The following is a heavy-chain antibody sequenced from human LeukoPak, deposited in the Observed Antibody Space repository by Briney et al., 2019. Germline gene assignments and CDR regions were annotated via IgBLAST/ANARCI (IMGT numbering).Heavy chain of an antibody. D-gene: IGHD2-2*02. CDR3: ARDGGWYCSSTSCYSPSGFDP. CDR1: GGSISSYY. CDR2: IYTSGST. J-gene: IGHJ5*02. V-gene: IGHV4-4*07. Sequence: SETLSLTCTVSGGSISSYYWSWIRQPAGKGLEWIGRIYTSGSTNYNPSLKSRVTMSVDTSKNQFSLKLSSVTAADTAVHYCARDGGWYCSSTSCYSPSGFDPWGQGTLVTVSS.